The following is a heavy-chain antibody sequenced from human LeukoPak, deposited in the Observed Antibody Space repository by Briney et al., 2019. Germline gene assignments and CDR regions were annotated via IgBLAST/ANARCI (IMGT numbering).Heavy chain of an antibody. CDR1: GGSFSGYY. CDR2: INHSGST. CDR3: ARGRGPPYYYYYYMDV. Sequence: SETLSLTCAVYGGSFSGYYWSWIRQPPGKGLEWIGEINHSGSTNYNPSLKSRVTISVDTSKNQFSLKLSSVTAADTAVYYCARGRGPPYYYYYYMDVWGKGTTVTVSS. J-gene: IGHJ6*03. D-gene: IGHD5-12*01. V-gene: IGHV4-34*01.